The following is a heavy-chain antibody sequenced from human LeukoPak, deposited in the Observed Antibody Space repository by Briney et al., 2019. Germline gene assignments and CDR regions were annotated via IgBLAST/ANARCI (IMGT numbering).Heavy chain of an antibody. CDR2: ISAYNGNT. CDR1: GYTFTSYG. CDR3: ARVYSSSWYKRAAWFDP. Sequence: ASVKVSCKASGYTFTSYGISWVRQAPGQGLEWMGWISAYNGNTNYAQKLQGRVTMTTDMSTSTAYMELRSLRSDDTAVYYCARVYSSSWYKRAAWFDPWGQGTLVTVSS. D-gene: IGHD6-13*01. J-gene: IGHJ5*02. V-gene: IGHV1-18*01.